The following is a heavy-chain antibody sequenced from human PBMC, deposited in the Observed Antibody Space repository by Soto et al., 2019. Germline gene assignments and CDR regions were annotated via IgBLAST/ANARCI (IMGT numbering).Heavy chain of an antibody. V-gene: IGHV3-11*05. Sequence: QVQLVESGGGLVKPGGSLRLSCAASGFTFSGYYMSWIRQAPGKGLECISYISSSGDRTKYADSVKGRFTSSRDNAKKSLYLQMNSLSAEDTAVYYCVRDTSYHFDNWGQGTLVTVSS. CDR1: GFTFSGYY. J-gene: IGHJ4*02. CDR3: VRDTSYHFDN. D-gene: IGHD2-2*01. CDR2: ISSSGDRT.